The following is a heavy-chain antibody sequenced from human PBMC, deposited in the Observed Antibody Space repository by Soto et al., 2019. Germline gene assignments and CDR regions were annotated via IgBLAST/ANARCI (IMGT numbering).Heavy chain of an antibody. CDR3: ARGRIECYDSNGYSYGMDD. V-gene: IGHV4-61*01. CDR1: GGSVSSGSDY. Sequence: SETLSLTCTVSGGSVSSGSDYWSWLRQPPGKGLEWIGYIYYSGSTNYNPSLKSRVTISVDTSKNQFSLKLSSVTAADTAVYYCARGRIECYDSNGYSYGMDDWGQGTLVTVSS. CDR2: IYYSGST. J-gene: IGHJ4*02. D-gene: IGHD3-22*01.